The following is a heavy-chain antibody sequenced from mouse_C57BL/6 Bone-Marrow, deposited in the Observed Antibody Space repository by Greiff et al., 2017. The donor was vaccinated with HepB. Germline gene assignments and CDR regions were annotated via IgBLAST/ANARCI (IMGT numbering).Heavy chain of an antibody. V-gene: IGHV5-16*01. J-gene: IGHJ1*03. D-gene: IGHD1-1*01. Sequence: EVMLVESEGGLVQPGSSMKLSCTASGFTFSDYYMAWVRQVPEKGLEWVANINYDGSSTYYLDSLKSRFIISRDNAKNILYLQMSRLKSEDTATYYCARDRIGSSYDWYFDVWGTGTTVTVSS. CDR1: GFTFSDYY. CDR3: ARDRIGSSYDWYFDV. CDR2: INYDGSST.